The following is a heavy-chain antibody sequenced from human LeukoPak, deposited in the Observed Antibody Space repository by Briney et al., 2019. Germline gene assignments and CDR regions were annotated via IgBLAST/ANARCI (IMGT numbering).Heavy chain of an antibody. CDR1: GYTFTSYD. J-gene: IGHJ4*02. CDR3: ARGDITLYYFDC. D-gene: IGHD2-15*01. Sequence: ASVKVSCKASGYTFTSYDINWVRQATGQGLEWMGWMNPNSGNTGYAQKFQGRVTMTRNTSISTAYMELSSLRSEDTAVYYCARGDITLYYFDCWGQGTLVTVSS. CDR2: MNPNSGNT. V-gene: IGHV1-8*01.